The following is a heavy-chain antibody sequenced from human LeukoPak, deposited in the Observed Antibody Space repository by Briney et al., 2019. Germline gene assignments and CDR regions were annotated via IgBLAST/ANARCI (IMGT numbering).Heavy chain of an antibody. V-gene: IGHV1-24*01. D-gene: IGHD3-22*01. CDR2: FDPEDGET. CDR3: ARGPGEGGSSGYYYGKPEDPAEYYFDY. CDR1: GYTLTELS. Sequence: GASVKVSCKVSGYTLTELSMHWVRQAPGKGLEWMGGFDPEDGETIYAQKFQGRVSMTRDMSTSTVYMELSSLRSEDTAVYYCARGPGEGGSSGYYYGKPEDPAEYYFDYWGQGTLVTVSS. J-gene: IGHJ4*02.